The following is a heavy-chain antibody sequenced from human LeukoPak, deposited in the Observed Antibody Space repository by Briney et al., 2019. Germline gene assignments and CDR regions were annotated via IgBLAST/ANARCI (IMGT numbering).Heavy chain of an antibody. Sequence: SETLSLTCAVSGYSISSGYYWGWIRQPPGKGLEWIGSIYHSGSTYYNPSLKSRVTISVDTSKNQFSLKLSSVTAADTAVYYCARAKLIGSHWYFDLWGRGTLVTVSS. D-gene: IGHD3-10*01. V-gene: IGHV4-38-2*01. J-gene: IGHJ2*01. CDR1: GYSISSGYY. CDR2: IYHSGST. CDR3: ARAKLIGSHWYFDL.